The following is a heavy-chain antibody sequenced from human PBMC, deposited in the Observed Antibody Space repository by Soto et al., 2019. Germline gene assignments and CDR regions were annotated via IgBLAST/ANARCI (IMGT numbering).Heavy chain of an antibody. J-gene: IGHJ6*02. CDR3: AKGRSYYYYYGVDV. CDR1: GYTFTSYA. CDR2: ISSNGGST. Sequence: SCKASGYTFTSYAMHWVRQAPGKGLEYVSAISSNGGSTYYANSVKGRFTISRDNSKSTLYLQMNSLRAEDTALYYCAKGRSYYYYYGVDVWGQGTTVTVSS. V-gene: IGHV3-64*01.